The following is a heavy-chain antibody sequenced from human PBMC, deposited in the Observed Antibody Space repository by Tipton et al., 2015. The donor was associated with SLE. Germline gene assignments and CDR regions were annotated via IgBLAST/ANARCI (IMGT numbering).Heavy chain of an antibody. CDR3: ARRTDDYSNWFDP. CDR1: GGSISSYY. D-gene: IGHD4-11*01. V-gene: IGHV4-59*12. CDR2: VFYSGST. J-gene: IGHJ5*02. Sequence: TLSLTCTVSGGSISSYYWGWIRQSPGKGLEWIGNVFYSGSTYYNPSLKSRVVISVDTSKNQFSLKLNSVTAADTAVYYCARRTDDYSNWFDPWGQGTQVTVSS.